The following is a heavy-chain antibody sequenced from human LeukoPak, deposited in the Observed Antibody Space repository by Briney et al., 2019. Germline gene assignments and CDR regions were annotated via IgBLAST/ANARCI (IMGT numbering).Heavy chain of an antibody. V-gene: IGHV3-7*01. J-gene: IGHJ3*02. D-gene: IGHD2-2*01. CDR3: ARESTHRAFDI. CDR1: GFTFSSYW. CDR2: IKQDGSEK. Sequence: PGGSLRLSCAASGFTFSSYWMSWVRQAPGKGLEWVANIKQDGSEKYYVDSVKGRFTISRDNAKNSLYLQINSLRAEDTAVYYCARESTHRAFDIWGQGTMVTVSS.